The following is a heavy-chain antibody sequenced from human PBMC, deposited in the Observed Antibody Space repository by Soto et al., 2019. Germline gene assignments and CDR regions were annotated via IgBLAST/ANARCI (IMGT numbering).Heavy chain of an antibody. CDR2: TTYDGSKK. D-gene: IGHD7-27*01. CDR3: AKWGLSGHGLNV. V-gene: IGHV3-30*18. J-gene: IGHJ6*02. Sequence: QEQLVESGGGVVQPGRSLRLSCAASGYIFSNYGMHWVRQAPGKGLEGVAVTTYDGSKKYYGDSVKGRFTISKDNSKNTLYLQMDSLRIEDTAVYYCAKWGLSGHGLNVWGQGTTVTVSS. CDR1: GYIFSNYG.